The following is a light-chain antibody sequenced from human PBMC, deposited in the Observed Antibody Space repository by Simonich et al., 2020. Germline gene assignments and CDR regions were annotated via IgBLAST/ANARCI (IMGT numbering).Light chain of an antibody. CDR1: QSLLHSNGYNY. V-gene: IGKV2-28*01. CDR3: MQALQTPWT. Sequence: DIVMTQSPLSLPVTPGEPASITCRFSQSLLHSNGYNYLDWYLQKPGQSPQLLIYLCSNRASGVPDSFSGSGSGTDFTLKISRVEAEDVGVYYCMQALQTPWTFGQGTKVEIK. CDR2: LCS. J-gene: IGKJ1*01.